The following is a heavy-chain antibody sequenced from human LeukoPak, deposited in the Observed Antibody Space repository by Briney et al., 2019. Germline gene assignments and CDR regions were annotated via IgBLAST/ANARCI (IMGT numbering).Heavy chain of an antibody. CDR2: INPNSGGT. Sequence: GASVKVSCKASGYTFTGYYMQWVRQAPGQGLEWMGWINPNSGGTNYAQKFQGRVTMTRDTSISTAYMELSMLRSDDTAVYYCARDFEGDTAMVTGFDYWGQGTLVTVSS. CDR1: GYTFTGYY. D-gene: IGHD5-18*01. CDR3: ARDFEGDTAMVTGFDY. J-gene: IGHJ4*02. V-gene: IGHV1-2*02.